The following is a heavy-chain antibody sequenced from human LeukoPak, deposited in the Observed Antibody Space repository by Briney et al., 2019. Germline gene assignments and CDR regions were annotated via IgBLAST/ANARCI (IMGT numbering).Heavy chain of an antibody. CDR1: GFTFSSYA. CDR2: ISGSGGST. CDR3: AKDLDVLLWFGGLDY. Sequence: GGSLRLSCAASGFTFSSYAMSWVRQAPGKGLEWVSAISGSGGSTYYADSVKGRFTISRDNSKNTLYLQMNSLRAEDTAVYYCAKDLDVLLWFGGLDYWGQGTLVTVSS. J-gene: IGHJ4*02. V-gene: IGHV3-23*01. D-gene: IGHD3-10*01.